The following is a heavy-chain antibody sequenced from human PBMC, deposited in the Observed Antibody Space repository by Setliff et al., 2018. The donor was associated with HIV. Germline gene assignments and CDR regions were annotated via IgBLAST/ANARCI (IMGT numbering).Heavy chain of an antibody. CDR3: MYGGRTATTH. D-gene: IGHD4-17*01. CDR2: IWYDGSDK. Sequence: PGGSLRLSCVASGFRFSTYGMHWVRQAPGKGLEWVTFIWYDGSDKYYLDSVKGRFIISRDNAKIALYLQMNSLRAEDTAVYYCMYGGRTATTHWGQGTLVTVSS. V-gene: IGHV3-33*03. CDR1: GFRFSTYG. J-gene: IGHJ4*02.